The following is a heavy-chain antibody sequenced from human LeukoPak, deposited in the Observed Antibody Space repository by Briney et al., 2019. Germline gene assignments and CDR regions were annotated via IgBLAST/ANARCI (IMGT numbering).Heavy chain of an antibody. CDR3: ARGLQYSSSSRWFDP. J-gene: IGHJ5*02. Sequence: SVKVSCKASGGTFSSYAFSWVRQAPGQGLEWMGGIIPIFGTANYARKFQGRVTITTDESTSTAYMELSSLRSEDTAVYYCARGLQYSSSSRWFDPWGQGTLVTVSS. CDR2: IIPIFGTA. CDR1: GGTFSSYA. V-gene: IGHV1-69*05. D-gene: IGHD6-6*01.